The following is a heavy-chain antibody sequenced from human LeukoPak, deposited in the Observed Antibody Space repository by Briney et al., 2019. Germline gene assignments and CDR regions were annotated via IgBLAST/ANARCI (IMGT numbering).Heavy chain of an antibody. CDR1: GYIFTNYA. J-gene: IGHJ3*02. D-gene: IGHD6-19*01. Sequence: RRASVKVSCKASGYIFTNYAMHWVRQAPGQRLKWMGWINAGNGNTKYSQKFQGRVTITRDTSATTAYMEMSSLRSEDTAVYYCARGRSGWDDAFDIWGQGTMVTVSS. CDR3: ARGRSGWDDAFDI. V-gene: IGHV1-3*01. CDR2: INAGNGNT.